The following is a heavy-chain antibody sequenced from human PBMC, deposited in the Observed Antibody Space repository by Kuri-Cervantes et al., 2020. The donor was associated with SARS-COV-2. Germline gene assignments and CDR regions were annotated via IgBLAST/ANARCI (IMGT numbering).Heavy chain of an antibody. Sequence: GESLKISCAASGFTFSSYWMSWVRQAPGKGLEWVANIKQDGSEKYYVDSVKGRFTISRDNAKNSLYLQMNSLGAEDTAVYYCARAPIYCSSTSCYGAYGMDVWGQGTTVTVSS. V-gene: IGHV3-7*05. CDR1: GFTFSSYW. CDR3: ARAPIYCSSTSCYGAYGMDV. J-gene: IGHJ6*02. CDR2: IKQDGSEK. D-gene: IGHD2-2*01.